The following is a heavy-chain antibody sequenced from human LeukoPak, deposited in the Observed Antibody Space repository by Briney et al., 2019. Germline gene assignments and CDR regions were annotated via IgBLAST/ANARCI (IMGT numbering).Heavy chain of an antibody. CDR2: INHSGST. J-gene: IGHJ4*02. Sequence: PSETLSLTCAVHGGSFSGYYWSWIRQPPGKGLEWIGEINHSGSTNYNPSLKSRVTISVDTSKNQFSLKLSSVTAADTAVYYCARRTYYDFWSGYFDYWGQGTLVTVSS. CDR1: GGSFSGYY. CDR3: ARRTYYDFWSGYFDY. V-gene: IGHV4-34*01. D-gene: IGHD3-3*01.